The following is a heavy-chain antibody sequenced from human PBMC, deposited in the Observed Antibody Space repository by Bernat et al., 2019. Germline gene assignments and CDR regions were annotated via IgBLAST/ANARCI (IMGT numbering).Heavy chain of an antibody. Sequence: QVQLQQWGAGLLKPSETLSLTSAVYGGSFSGYYWTWIRQPPGKGPEWIGEINNSGSTNYNPSLKSRVTISVDTSKNQFSLKLNSVTAADTAVYYCARGGRGIAEGPAAKGPHFDYWGQGTLVTVSS. CDR3: ARGGRGIAEGPAAKGPHFDY. CDR2: INNSGST. D-gene: IGHD2-2*01. V-gene: IGHV4-34*01. CDR1: GGSFSGYY. J-gene: IGHJ4*02.